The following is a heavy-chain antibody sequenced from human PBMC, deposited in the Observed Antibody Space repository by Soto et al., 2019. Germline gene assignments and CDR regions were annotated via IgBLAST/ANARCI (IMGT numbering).Heavy chain of an antibody. J-gene: IGHJ5*02. CDR2: IYYSGDT. CDR1: GDSIGISCYC. V-gene: IGHV4-39*01. D-gene: IGHD1-7*01. Sequence: PAVTQSRTASVAGDSIGISCYCWGWIRKPPGKGLEWIGTIYYSGDTYYNPSLKSRVTISVDTSSNQFSLKLNSMTAADTAVYYCARGLTGTMMRLNCFDPWGQGTLVKGSS. CDR3: ARGLTGTMMRLNCFDP.